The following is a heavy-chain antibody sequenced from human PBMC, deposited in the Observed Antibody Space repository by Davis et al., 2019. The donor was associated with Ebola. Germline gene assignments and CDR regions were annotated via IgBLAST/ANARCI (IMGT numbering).Heavy chain of an antibody. Sequence: PGGSLRLSCAASGFTFDDYAMNWVRQAPGKGLEWVSLISGDGGSTYYADSVKGRFTISRDNSKNSLYLQMNSLRTEDTALYYCAKDLGSSSSVVYYYYGMDVWGQGTTVTVSS. D-gene: IGHD6-6*01. J-gene: IGHJ6*02. CDR1: GFTFDDYA. CDR3: AKDLGSSSSVVYYYYGMDV. V-gene: IGHV3-43*02. CDR2: ISGDGGST.